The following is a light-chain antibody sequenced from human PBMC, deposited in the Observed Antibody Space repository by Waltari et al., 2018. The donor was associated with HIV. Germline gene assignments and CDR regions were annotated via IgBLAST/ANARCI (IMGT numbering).Light chain of an antibody. V-gene: IGLV2-8*01. CDR1: SSDVGVYNY. J-gene: IGLJ2*01. CDR2: EVT. CDR3: CSYAGSDVV. Sequence: QSALTQPPSASGSPGPPVTISCTGTSSDVGVYNYISWYQQPPGKAPKLIIFEVTKRPSGVPDRFSGSKSGNTASLTVSGLQAEDEAVYYCCSYAGSDVVFGGGTKLTVL.